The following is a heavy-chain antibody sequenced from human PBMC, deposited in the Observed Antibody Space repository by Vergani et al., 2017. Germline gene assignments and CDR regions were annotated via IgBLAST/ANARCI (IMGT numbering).Heavy chain of an antibody. D-gene: IGHD4-17*01. CDR2: VDHEDGET. CDR3: ATPQTVTTGGMEV. Sequence: EVQLVQSGAEVKKPGATMKISCKVSGYTFTDHYMHWVEQAPGKGLEWMGLVDHEDGETIYAEKFKGRVTIAADTSTDTAHLELSSLRSEDTAVYYCATPQTVTTGGMEVWGQGTTVIVSS. CDR1: GYTFTDHY. J-gene: IGHJ6*02. V-gene: IGHV1-69-2*01.